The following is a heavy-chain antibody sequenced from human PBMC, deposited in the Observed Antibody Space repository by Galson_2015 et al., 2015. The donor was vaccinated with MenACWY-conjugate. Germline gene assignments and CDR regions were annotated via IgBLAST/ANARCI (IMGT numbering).Heavy chain of an antibody. CDR2: ITAAGDST. D-gene: IGHD3-16*02. J-gene: IGHJ4*02. CDR1: GFTFTDYA. CDR3: ARDLSLYYVPPNFDY. V-gene: IGHV3-23*01. Sequence: SLRLSCAASGFTFTDYAMTWVRQAPGKGLEWVSTITAAGDSTYYADSVKGRFTISRDTSKNTLSLQMDSLRAEDTAIYYCARDLSLYYVPPNFDYWGQGTLVTVSS.